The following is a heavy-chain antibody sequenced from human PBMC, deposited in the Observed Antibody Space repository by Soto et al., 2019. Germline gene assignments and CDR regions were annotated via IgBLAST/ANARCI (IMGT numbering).Heavy chain of an antibody. CDR1: GGSISSSSYY. CDR2: IYYSGST. V-gene: IGHV4-39*01. CDR3: ARLGPYYYDSSGYAFDI. D-gene: IGHD3-22*01. Sequence: SETLSLTCTVSGGSISSSSYYWGWIRQPPGKGLEWIRSIYYSGSTYYNPSLKSRVTISVDTSKNQFSLKLSSVTAADTAVYYCARLGPYYYDSSGYAFDIWGQGTMVTV. J-gene: IGHJ3*02.